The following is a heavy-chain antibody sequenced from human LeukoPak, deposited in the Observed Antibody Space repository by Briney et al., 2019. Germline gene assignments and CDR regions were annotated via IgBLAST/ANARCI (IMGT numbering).Heavy chain of an antibody. CDR1: GFTFSRYW. Sequence: PGGSLRLSCAASGFTFSRYWMSWVRQAPGQGLEWVANIKQDGTEKYYGDSVKGRFTISRDNAKNSLYLQMNSLRAEDTAVYYCARCDTRGSWYVDSYFDYWGQGTLVTVSS. CDR3: ARCDTRGSWYVDSYFDY. V-gene: IGHV3-7*01. J-gene: IGHJ4*02. D-gene: IGHD6-13*01. CDR2: IKQDGTEK.